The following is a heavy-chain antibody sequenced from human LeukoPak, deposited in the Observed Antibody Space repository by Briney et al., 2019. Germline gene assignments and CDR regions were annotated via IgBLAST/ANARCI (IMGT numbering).Heavy chain of an antibody. CDR2: INHSGST. CDR3: ARGRGAVAGIDY. V-gene: IGHV4-34*01. D-gene: IGHD6-19*01. Sequence: SETLSLTCAVYGGSFSGYYWSWIRQPPGKGLEWIGEINHSGSTNYNPSLKSRVTISVDTSKNQFSLKLSSVTAADTAVYYCARGRGAVAGIDYWGREPWSPSPQ. J-gene: IGHJ4*02. CDR1: GGSFSGYY.